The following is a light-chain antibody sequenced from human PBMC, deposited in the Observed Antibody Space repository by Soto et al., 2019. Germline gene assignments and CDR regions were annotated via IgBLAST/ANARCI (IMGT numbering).Light chain of an antibody. J-gene: IGLJ2*01. CDR3: CSYGGSRTCDVL. V-gene: IGLV2-23*01. CDR2: EGD. CDR1: SSDVGSYNL. Sequence: QSALTQPASVSGSPGQSITISCTGTSSDVGSYNLVSWYQQHPGKAPKLIIYEGDKRPSGVSDRFSVSKSGNTASLTISGLQAEDEADYFCCSYGGSRTCDVLFGGGTKVTVL.